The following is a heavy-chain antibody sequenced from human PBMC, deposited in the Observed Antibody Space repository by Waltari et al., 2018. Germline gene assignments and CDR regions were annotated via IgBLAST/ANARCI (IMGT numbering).Heavy chain of an antibody. CDR2: IWYDGSNK. J-gene: IGHJ4*02. CDR1: GFTFSIYG. Sequence: QVQLVASGGGVVQPGMSLRLSFTASGFTFSIYGMHWVRPAPGKGLEWVAVIWYDGSNKYYADSVKGRFTISRDNSKNTLYLQMNSLRAEDTAVYYCARDGNYYGSGSYSDYWGQGTLVTVSS. V-gene: IGHV3-33*01. D-gene: IGHD3-10*01. CDR3: ARDGNYYGSGSYSDY.